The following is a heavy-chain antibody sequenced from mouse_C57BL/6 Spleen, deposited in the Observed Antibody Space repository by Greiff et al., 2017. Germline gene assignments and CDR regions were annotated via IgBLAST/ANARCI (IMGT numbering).Heavy chain of an antibody. Sequence: QVQLQQSGPELVKPGASVKISCKASGYAFSSSWMNWVKQRPGKGLEWIGRIYPGDGDTNYNGKFKGKATLTADKSSSTAYMQLSSLTSEDSAVYFCARSGTTVPGVFDYWGQGTTLTVSS. D-gene: IGHD1-1*01. CDR3: ARSGTTVPGVFDY. J-gene: IGHJ2*01. V-gene: IGHV1-82*01. CDR1: GYAFSSSW. CDR2: IYPGDGDT.